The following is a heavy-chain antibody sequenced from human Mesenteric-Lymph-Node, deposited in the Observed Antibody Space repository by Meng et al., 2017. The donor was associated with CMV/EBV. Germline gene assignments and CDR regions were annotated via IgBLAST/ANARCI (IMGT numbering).Heavy chain of an antibody. J-gene: IGHJ5*02. Sequence: SVKVSCKVSGGTFSTYSFSWVRQAPGEGLEWMGGIIPIFGTANYAQKFQGRVTITTDESTSTAYMELSSLRSEDTAVYYCAREGARWVVGANNWFDPWGQGTLVTVSS. CDR2: IIPIFGTA. D-gene: IGHD1-26*01. CDR3: AREGARWVVGANNWFDP. V-gene: IGHV1-69*05. CDR1: GGTFSTYS.